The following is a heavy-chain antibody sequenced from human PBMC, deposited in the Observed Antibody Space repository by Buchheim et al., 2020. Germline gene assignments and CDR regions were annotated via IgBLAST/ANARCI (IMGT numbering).Heavy chain of an antibody. J-gene: IGHJ6*02. CDR1: GFTFSTYS. Sequence: EVQLVESGGGLVQPGGSLRLSCAASGFTFSTYSMNWVRQAPGKGLEWVSYISTSSTTIYYADSVKGRFTISRDNAKKSLYLQMSSLRGDDTAVYYCARDQPGTPHYYYGMDVWGRGTT. CDR2: ISTSSTTI. V-gene: IGHV3-48*01. CDR3: ARDQPGTPHYYYGMDV. D-gene: IGHD6-13*01.